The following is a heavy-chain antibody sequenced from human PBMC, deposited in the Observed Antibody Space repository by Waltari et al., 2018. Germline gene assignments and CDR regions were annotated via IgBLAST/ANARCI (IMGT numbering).Heavy chain of an antibody. J-gene: IGHJ4*02. Sequence: QLQLQESGPGLVKPSETLSLTCTVSGCSISSSSYYWGWIPQPPGKGLEWIGSIYYSVITYYNPSLKSRVTISVDTSKNQFSLKLSSVTAADTAVYYCARLEYYYDSSGSLYFDYWGQGTLVTVSS. CDR1: GCSISSSSYY. V-gene: IGHV4-39*07. CDR3: ARLEYYYDSSGSLYFDY. CDR2: IYYSVIT. D-gene: IGHD3-22*01.